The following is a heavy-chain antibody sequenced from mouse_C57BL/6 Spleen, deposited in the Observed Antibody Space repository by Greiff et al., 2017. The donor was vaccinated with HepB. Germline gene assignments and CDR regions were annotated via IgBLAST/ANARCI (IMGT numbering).Heavy chain of an antibody. CDR1: GYSFTGYY. Sequence: EVQLQESGPELVKPGASVKISCKASGYSFTGYYMHWVKQSHGNILDWIGYIYPYNGVSSYNQKFKGKATLTVDKSSSTAYMELRSLTSEDSAVYYCARGGGYYGSFYYFDYWGQGTTLTVSS. V-gene: IGHV1-31*01. J-gene: IGHJ2*01. D-gene: IGHD1-1*01. CDR3: ARGGGYYGSFYYFDY. CDR2: IYPYNGVS.